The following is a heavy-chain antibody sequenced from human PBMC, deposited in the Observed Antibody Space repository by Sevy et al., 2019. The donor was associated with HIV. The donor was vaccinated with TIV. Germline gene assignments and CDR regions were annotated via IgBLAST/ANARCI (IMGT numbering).Heavy chain of an antibody. CDR1: GGSISSSSYY. CDR2: IYYSGST. Sequence: SETLSLTCTVSGGSISSSSYYWGWIRQPPGKGLEWIGSIYYSGSTYYNPSLKSRVTISVDTSKNQFSLKLSSVTAADTAVYYCARHPFSSSWYDKDNWFDPWGQGTLVTVSS. D-gene: IGHD6-13*01. V-gene: IGHV4-39*01. J-gene: IGHJ5*02. CDR3: ARHPFSSSWYDKDNWFDP.